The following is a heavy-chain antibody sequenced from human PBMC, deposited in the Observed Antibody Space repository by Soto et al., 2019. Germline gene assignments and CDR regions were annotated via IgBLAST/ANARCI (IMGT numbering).Heavy chain of an antibody. V-gene: IGHV3-23*01. J-gene: IGHJ5*02. D-gene: IGHD6-13*01. Sequence: QSGGSLRLSCAASGFTFSSYAMSWVRQAPGKGLEWVSAISGSGGSTYYAGSVKGRFTISRDNSKNTLYLQMNSLRAEDTAVYYCAKDLAAAAAPSTKGNWFDPWGQGTLVTVSS. CDR1: GFTFSSYA. CDR2: ISGSGGST. CDR3: AKDLAAAAAPSTKGNWFDP.